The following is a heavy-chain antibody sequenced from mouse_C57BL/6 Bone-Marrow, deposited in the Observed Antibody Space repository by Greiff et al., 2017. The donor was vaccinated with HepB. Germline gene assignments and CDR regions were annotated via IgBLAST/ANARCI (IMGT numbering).Heavy chain of an antibody. CDR2: ISYDGSN. CDR3: AREDALYAMDY. CDR1: GYSITSGYY. V-gene: IGHV3-6*01. J-gene: IGHJ4*01. Sequence: EVKLVESGPGLVKPSQSLSLTCSVTGYSITSGYYWNWIRQFPGNKLEWMGYISYDGSNNYNPSLKNRISITRDTSKNQFFLKLNSVTTEDTATYYCAREDALYAMDYWGQGTSVTVSS.